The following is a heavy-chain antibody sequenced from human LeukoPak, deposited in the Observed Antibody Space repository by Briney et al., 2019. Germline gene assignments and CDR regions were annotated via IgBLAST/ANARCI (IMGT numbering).Heavy chain of an antibody. Sequence: GGSLRLSCAASGFTFSSYAMGWVRQAPGKGLEWVSAISGSGGSTYYADSVKGRFTISRDNSKNTLYLQMNSLRAEDTAVYYCAKDYGDLYWYFDLWGRGTLVTVSS. D-gene: IGHD4-17*01. CDR2: ISGSGGST. V-gene: IGHV3-23*01. CDR1: GFTFSSYA. J-gene: IGHJ2*01. CDR3: AKDYGDLYWYFDL.